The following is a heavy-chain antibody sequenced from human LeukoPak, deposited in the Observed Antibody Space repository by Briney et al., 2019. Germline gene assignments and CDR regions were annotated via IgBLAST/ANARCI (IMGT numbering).Heavy chain of an antibody. D-gene: IGHD6-19*01. V-gene: IGHV3-21*01. Sequence: GGSLRLSCATSGFTFSSYSMNWVRQAPGKGLEWVSSISSSSSYIYYADSVKGRFTISRDNAKNSLYLQMNSLRAEDTAVYYCARDRAVAGTYCYYGMDVWGQGTTVTVSS. CDR3: ARDRAVAGTYCYYGMDV. CDR1: GFTFSSYS. CDR2: ISSSSSYI. J-gene: IGHJ6*02.